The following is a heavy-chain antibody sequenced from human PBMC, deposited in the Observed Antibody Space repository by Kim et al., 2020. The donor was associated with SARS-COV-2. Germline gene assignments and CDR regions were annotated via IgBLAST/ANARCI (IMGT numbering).Heavy chain of an antibody. CDR3: TRAAPYYYDSSGWDWFDP. D-gene: IGHD3-22*01. Sequence: KGRFTISRDDSKSIAYLQMNSLKTEDTAVYYCTRAAPYYYDSSGWDWFDPWGQGTLVTVSS. V-gene: IGHV3-49*02. J-gene: IGHJ5*02.